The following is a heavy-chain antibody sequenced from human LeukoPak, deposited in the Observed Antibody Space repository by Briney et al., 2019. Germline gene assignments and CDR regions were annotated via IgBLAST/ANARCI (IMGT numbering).Heavy chain of an antibody. D-gene: IGHD2-21*01. V-gene: IGHV4-61*05. CDR2: IYYSGST. J-gene: IGHJ6*03. CDR1: GGSISSSSYY. Sequence: SETLSLTCSVSGGSISSSSYYWGWIRQPPGKGLEWIGYIYYSGSTNYNPSLKSRVTISVDTSKNQFSLKLSSVTAADTAVYYCARVGPQYCGGDCYSSYYYYYMDVWGKGTTVTVSS. CDR3: ARVGPQYCGGDCYSSYYYYYMDV.